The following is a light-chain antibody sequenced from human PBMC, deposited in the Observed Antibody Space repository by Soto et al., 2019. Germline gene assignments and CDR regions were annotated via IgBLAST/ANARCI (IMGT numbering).Light chain of an antibody. Sequence: VLTQSPDTLSLSPGERATLSCRASQSLSSSYLAWYQQKPGQAPRLLIYGASSRATGIPDRFSGSGSGTDFTLTISRLEPEDFALYYCQQYNKWPLITFGQGTRLAIK. CDR2: GAS. J-gene: IGKJ5*01. V-gene: IGKV3-20*01. CDR1: QSLSSSY. CDR3: QQYNKWPLIT.